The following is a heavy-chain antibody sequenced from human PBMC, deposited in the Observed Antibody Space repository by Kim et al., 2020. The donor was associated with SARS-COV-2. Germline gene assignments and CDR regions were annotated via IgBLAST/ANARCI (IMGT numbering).Heavy chain of an antibody. V-gene: IGHV3-23*01. J-gene: IGHJ4*02. Sequence: YADSVKGRFTSSRDNSKNTLYLQMNSLRAEDTAVYYCVKVGYSSGWYEYWGQGTLVTVSS. CDR3: VKVGYSSGWYEY. D-gene: IGHD6-19*01.